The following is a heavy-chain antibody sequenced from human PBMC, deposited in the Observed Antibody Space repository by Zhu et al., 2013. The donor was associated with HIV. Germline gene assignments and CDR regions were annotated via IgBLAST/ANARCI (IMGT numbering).Heavy chain of an antibody. CDR3: ARDLGELYFGAPDS. CDR2: INPNSGGA. CDR1: GYTFTRHF. D-gene: IGHD3-10*01. V-gene: IGHV1-2*02. Sequence: QVQLVQSGAEVKPPGASVNVSCKASGYTFTRHFIHWVRQAPGQGLEWMGWINPNSGGARYAQGFQGRVTMTTDTSISSVYLELRSLRSDDTAVYYCARDLGELYFGAPDSWGQGALVTVSS. J-gene: IGHJ5*01.